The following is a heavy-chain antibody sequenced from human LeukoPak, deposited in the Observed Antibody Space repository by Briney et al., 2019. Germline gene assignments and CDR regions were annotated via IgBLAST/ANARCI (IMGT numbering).Heavy chain of an antibody. CDR1: GSTFGNSW. J-gene: IGHJ3*01. Sequence: LPGGSLRLSCAASGSTFGNSWVHWVRQAPGKGLVWVSLINADGSTATYADSVKGRFTISRDNARNTLSLQMNSLTIEDTAVYYCVVVVEPPDSDGFDVWGQGTMITVSS. CDR3: VVVVEPPDSDGFDV. V-gene: IGHV3-74*01. CDR2: INADGSTA. D-gene: IGHD1-14*01.